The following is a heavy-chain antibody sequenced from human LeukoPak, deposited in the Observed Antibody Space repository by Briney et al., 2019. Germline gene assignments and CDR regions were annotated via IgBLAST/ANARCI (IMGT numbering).Heavy chain of an antibody. Sequence: ASVKVSCKASGGTFSSYAISWVRQAPGQGLEWMGWINPNSGGTNYAQKFQGRVTMTRDTSISTAYMELSRLRSDDTAVYYCARVHVLAVAGSGNFDYWGQGTLVTVSS. CDR3: ARVHVLAVAGSGNFDY. CDR1: GGTFSSYA. CDR2: INPNSGGT. V-gene: IGHV1-2*02. J-gene: IGHJ4*02. D-gene: IGHD6-19*01.